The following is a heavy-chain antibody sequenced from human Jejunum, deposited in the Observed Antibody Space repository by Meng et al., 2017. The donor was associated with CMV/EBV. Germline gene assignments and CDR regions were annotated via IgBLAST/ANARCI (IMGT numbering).Heavy chain of an antibody. CDR2: MNPNNGNT. D-gene: IGHD2-15*01. Sequence: AYPSTTSDITWVRQATGQGLEWMGWMNPNNGNTGYGQKFQGRVTLTRNTAISTAYMELSSLRSEDTAVYYCLLTPRRVGHGMDVWGQGTTVTVSS. CDR1: AYPSTTSD. J-gene: IGHJ6*02. V-gene: IGHV1-8*01. CDR3: LLTPRRVGHGMDV.